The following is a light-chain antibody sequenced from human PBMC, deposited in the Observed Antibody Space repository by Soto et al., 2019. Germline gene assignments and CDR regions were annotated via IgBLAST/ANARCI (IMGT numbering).Light chain of an antibody. J-gene: IGLJ1*01. V-gene: IGLV2-14*01. Sequence: QSVLTQPASVSGSPGQSITISCTGTSSDVGGYNYVSWHQLHPGKAPKLMVYEVSNRPSGVSNRYSGSKSGNTASLTISGLQAEDEADYYCSSYTTSTTYVFGPGTKVTVL. CDR2: EVS. CDR3: SSYTTSTTYV. CDR1: SSDVGGYNY.